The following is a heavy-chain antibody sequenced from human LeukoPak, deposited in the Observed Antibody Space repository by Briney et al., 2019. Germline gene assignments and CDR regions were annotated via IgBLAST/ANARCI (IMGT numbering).Heavy chain of an antibody. D-gene: IGHD7-27*01. CDR3: ARDPNWGSGY. V-gene: IGHV3-23*01. CDR1: GFTFSNYI. Sequence: GGSLRLSCAASGFTFSNYIMTWVRQAPGKGLEWVSYIWTSGGDTHYADSVKGRFSISRDNSKNTLSLQMNSLRVDDTAVYYCARDPNWGSGYWGQGTLVTVSS. CDR2: IWTSGGDT. J-gene: IGHJ4*02.